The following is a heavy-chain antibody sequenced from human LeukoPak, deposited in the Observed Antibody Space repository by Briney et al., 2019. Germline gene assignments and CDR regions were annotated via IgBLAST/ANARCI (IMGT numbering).Heavy chain of an antibody. CDR3: ARDKLSGYDSFFDY. D-gene: IGHD5-12*01. V-gene: IGHV1-18*01. CDR1: GYTFTSYG. J-gene: IGHJ4*02. CDR2: ISAYNGNT. Sequence: GASVKVSCKASGYTFTSYGISWVRQAPGQGLEWTGWISAYNGNTNYAQKLQGRVTMTTDTSTSTAYMELRSLRSDDTAVYYCARDKLSGYDSFFDYWGQGTLVTVSS.